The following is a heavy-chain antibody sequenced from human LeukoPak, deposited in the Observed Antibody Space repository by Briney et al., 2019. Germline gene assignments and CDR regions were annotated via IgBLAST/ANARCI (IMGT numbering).Heavy chain of an antibody. CDR2: IYYSGST. Sequence: SETLYLTCTVSGGSISSSSYYWGWIRQPPGKGLEWIGSIYYSGSTYYNPSLKSRVTISVDTSKNQFSLKLSSVTAADTAVYYCASLTTVVTLFDYWGQGTLVTVSS. V-gene: IGHV4-39*01. D-gene: IGHD4-23*01. J-gene: IGHJ4*02. CDR3: ASLTTVVTLFDY. CDR1: GGSISSSSYY.